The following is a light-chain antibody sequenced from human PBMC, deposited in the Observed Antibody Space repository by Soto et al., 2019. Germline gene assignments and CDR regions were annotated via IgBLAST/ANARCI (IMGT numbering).Light chain of an antibody. J-gene: IGKJ1*01. CDR3: QQSYSTPQT. V-gene: IGKV1-39*01. CDR2: AAS. Sequence: DIQMTQSPSSLSASVGDRVTITCRARQSISSYLNWYQQKPGNAPKLLIYAASSLQSGVPSRFSGSGSGTDFTLTISSLQPEDFATYYCQQSYSTPQTFGQGTKVEIK. CDR1: QSISSY.